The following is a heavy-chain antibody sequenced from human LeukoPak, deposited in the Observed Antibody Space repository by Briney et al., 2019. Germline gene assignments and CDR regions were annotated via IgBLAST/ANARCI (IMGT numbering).Heavy chain of an antibody. CDR2: IWSGGSTG. Sequence: GGSLRLSCAASGFTFSDHGMHWVRQAPGKGLEWVSLIWSGGSTGLYADSVKGRFTISRDDSRNTMYLQMNSLRAEDTAVYHCARDIWNDGNYYMDVWGKGTTVTVSS. V-gene: IGHV3-33*01. D-gene: IGHD1-1*01. J-gene: IGHJ6*03. CDR3: ARDIWNDGNYYMDV. CDR1: GFTFSDHG.